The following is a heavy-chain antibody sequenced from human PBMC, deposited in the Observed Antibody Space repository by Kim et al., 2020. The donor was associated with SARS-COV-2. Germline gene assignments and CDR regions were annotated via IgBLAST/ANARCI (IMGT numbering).Heavy chain of an antibody. CDR3: AKELGTYYDILTGYYTTGELDY. V-gene: IGHV3-23*01. CDR2: ISGSGGST. CDR1: GFTFSSYA. D-gene: IGHD3-9*01. J-gene: IGHJ4*02. Sequence: GGSLRLSCAASGFTFSSYAMSWVRQAPGKGLEWVSAISGSGGSTYYADSVKGRFTISRDNSKNTLYLQMNSLRAEDTAVYYCAKELGTYYDILTGYYTTGELDYWGQGTLVTVSS.